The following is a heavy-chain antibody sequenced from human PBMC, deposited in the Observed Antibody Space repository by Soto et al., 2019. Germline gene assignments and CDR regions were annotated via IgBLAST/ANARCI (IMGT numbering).Heavy chain of an antibody. CDR2: IYSSGST. V-gene: IGHV4-39*01. D-gene: IGHD3-3*01. CDR1: GGSISSSSYY. J-gene: IGHJ6*02. CDR3: RFLEWLLCRSSEYYDMDV. Sequence: PSETLSLTCTVSGGSISSSSYYWGWIHQPPGKGLGWIGSIYSSGSTYYNPSLKSRVTISVDPSKNQFSLKLSSVTAADTPVYYCRFLEWLLCRSSEYYDMDVWGQGTTVTVSS.